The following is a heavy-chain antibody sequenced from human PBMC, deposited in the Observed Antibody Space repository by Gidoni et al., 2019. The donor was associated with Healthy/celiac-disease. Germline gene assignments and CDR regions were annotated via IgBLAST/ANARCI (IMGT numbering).Heavy chain of an antibody. V-gene: IGHV4-39*01. Sequence: RSLYYSGSTYYNPSLKSRVTISVDTSKNQFSLKLSSVTAADTAVYYCARQGRVARAIYYYDSSGYKGGVDYWGQGTLVTVSS. D-gene: IGHD3-22*01. CDR3: ARQGRVARAIYYYDSSGYKGGVDY. CDR2: LYYSGST. J-gene: IGHJ4*02.